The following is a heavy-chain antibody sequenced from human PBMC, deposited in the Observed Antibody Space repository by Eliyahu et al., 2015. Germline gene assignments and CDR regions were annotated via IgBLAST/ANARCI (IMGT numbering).Heavy chain of an antibody. V-gene: IGHV1-3*01. CDR1: GYTFTSYA. D-gene: IGHD1-7*01. J-gene: IGHJ4*02. CDR3: ARDLATTLELLDY. CDR2: INAGNGNT. Sequence: QVQLVQSGAEVKKPGASVKVSCKASGYTFTSYAMHWVRQAPGQRLEWMGWINAGNGNTKYSQKFQGRVTITRDTSASTAYMELSSLRSEDTAVYYCARDLATTLELLDYWGQGTLVTVSS.